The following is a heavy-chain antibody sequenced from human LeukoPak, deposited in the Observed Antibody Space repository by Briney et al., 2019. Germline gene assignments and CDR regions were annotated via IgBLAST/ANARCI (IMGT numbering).Heavy chain of an antibody. CDR2: IYYSGST. D-gene: IGHD5-18*01. Sequence: PSETLSLTCTVSGGSISSSSYYWGWIRQPPGKGLEWIGSIYYSGSTYYNPSLKSRVTISVDTSKNQFSLKLSSVTAADTAVYYCVRQTGGYSYLFDYWGQGTLVTVSS. CDR3: VRQTGGYSYLFDY. CDR1: GGSISSSSYY. V-gene: IGHV4-39*01. J-gene: IGHJ4*02.